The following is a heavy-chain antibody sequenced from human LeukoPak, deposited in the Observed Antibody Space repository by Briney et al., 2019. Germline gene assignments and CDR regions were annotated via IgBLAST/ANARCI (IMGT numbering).Heavy chain of an antibody. D-gene: IGHD6-19*01. Sequence: PGGSLRLSCAASGFTFSTYGMHWVRQAPGKGLEWVSAISGSGGSTYYADSVKGRFTISRDNSKNTLYLQMNSLRAEDTAVYYCAKGKDDSSGWYFFYWGQGTLVTVPS. CDR2: ISGSGGST. CDR3: AKGKDDSSGWYFFY. J-gene: IGHJ4*02. V-gene: IGHV3-23*01. CDR1: GFTFSTYG.